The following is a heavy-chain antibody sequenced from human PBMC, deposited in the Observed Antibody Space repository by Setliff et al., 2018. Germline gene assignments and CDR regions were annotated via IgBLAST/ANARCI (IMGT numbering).Heavy chain of an antibody. CDR3: GRGFSRIEGWGNWFDP. CDR2: IYDSGSS. D-gene: IGHD2-15*01. CDR1: GGSVSNSGFF. J-gene: IGHJ5*02. Sequence: PSETLSLTCTVSGGSVSNSGFFWGWLRQAPGKGLEWIGNIYDSGSSNYNAALKSRLIITHDTSKNQISLKLTSVTAADTAVYYCGRGFSRIEGWGNWFDPWGQGILVTVSA. V-gene: IGHV4-39*01.